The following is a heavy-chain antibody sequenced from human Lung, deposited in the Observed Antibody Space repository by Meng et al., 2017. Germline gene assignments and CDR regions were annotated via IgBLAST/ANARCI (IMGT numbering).Heavy chain of an antibody. CDR2: INAGNGNT. D-gene: IGHD2-8*01. J-gene: IGHJ4*02. CDR3: ARGEGYCTNGVCSPGY. Sequence: QVQLVQSGAEVKKPGASVKGSCKASGYTFTSYAMHWVRQAPGQRLEWMGWINAGNGNTKYSQKFQGRVTITRDTSASTAYMELSSLRSEDTAVYYCARGEGYCTNGVCSPGYWGQGTLVTVSS. V-gene: IGHV1-3*01. CDR1: GYTFTSYA.